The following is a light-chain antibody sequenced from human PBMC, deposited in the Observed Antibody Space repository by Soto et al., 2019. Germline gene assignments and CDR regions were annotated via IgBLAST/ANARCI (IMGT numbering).Light chain of an antibody. CDR1: SSNIGAGYD. V-gene: IGLV1-40*01. Sequence: QSVLTQPPSVSGAPGQRVTISCTESSSNIGAGYDVHWYQQLPGTAPKLLIYGTSNRPSGVPDRFSGSKSGTSASLAITGLTVADEADYYSQSYDSSLSGWVFGGGTKLTVL. CDR2: GTS. J-gene: IGLJ3*02. CDR3: QSYDSSLSGWV.